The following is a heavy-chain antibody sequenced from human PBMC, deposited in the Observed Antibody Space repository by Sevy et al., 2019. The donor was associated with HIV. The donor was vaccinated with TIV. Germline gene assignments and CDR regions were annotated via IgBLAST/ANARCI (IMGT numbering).Heavy chain of an antibody. V-gene: IGHV3-23*01. CDR1: GFTFTAYP. CDR3: LKRKWDPSPGQDNWFDR. D-gene: IGHD1-1*01. J-gene: IGHJ5*02. Sequence: GGSLRLSCAVSGFTFTAYPMAWVRQGPGKGLEWVSAITRTGEATHYADSVKGRFTIYRDDSKSMLYLQMNRLKADDTAIYYCLKRKWDPSPGQDNWFDRWGQGPLVTVSS. CDR2: ITRTGEAT.